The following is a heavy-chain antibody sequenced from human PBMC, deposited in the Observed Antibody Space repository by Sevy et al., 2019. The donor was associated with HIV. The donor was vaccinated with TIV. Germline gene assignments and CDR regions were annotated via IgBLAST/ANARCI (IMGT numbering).Heavy chain of an antibody. D-gene: IGHD5-12*01. Sequence: GGSLRLSCAASGFTFSSYAMSWVHQAPGKGLEWVSAISGSGGSTYYADSVKGRFTISRDNSKNTLYLQMNSLRAEDTAVYYWAKSGGYTKGAFDIWGQGTMVTVSS. J-gene: IGHJ3*02. CDR3: AKSGGYTKGAFDI. CDR2: ISGSGGST. CDR1: GFTFSSYA. V-gene: IGHV3-23*01.